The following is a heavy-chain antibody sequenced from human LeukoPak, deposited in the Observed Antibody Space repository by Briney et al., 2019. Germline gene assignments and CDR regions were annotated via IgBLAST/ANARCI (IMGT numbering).Heavy chain of an antibody. CDR1: GFTFSSYS. Sequence: LSGGSLRLSCAASGFTFSSYSMNWVRQAPGEGLEWVSYISSSSTIYYADSVKGRFTISRDNAKTSLYLQMNSLKAEDTAVYYCATDPLDYYDSSGYYDYWGQGTLVTVSS. V-gene: IGHV3-48*01. CDR3: ATDPLDYYDSSGYYDY. D-gene: IGHD3-22*01. CDR2: ISSSSTI. J-gene: IGHJ4*02.